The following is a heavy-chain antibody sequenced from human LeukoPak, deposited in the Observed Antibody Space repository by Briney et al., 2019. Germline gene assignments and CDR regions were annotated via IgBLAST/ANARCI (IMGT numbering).Heavy chain of an antibody. CDR3: ARDPGRIQLWFSNWFDP. Sequence: PGGSLRLSCAASGFTFSNYVMTWVRQAPGKGLEWVSAISGSGGSTYYADSVKGRFTISRDNSKNTLYLQMNSLRAEDTAVYYCARDPGRIQLWFSNWFDPWGQGTLVTVSS. D-gene: IGHD5-18*01. CDR2: ISGSGGST. CDR1: GFTFSNYV. J-gene: IGHJ5*02. V-gene: IGHV3-23*01.